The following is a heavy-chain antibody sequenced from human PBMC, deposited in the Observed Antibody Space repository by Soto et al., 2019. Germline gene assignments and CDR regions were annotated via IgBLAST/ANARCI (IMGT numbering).Heavy chain of an antibody. J-gene: IGHJ4*02. CDR1: GFTVSSYH. CDR2: VYSGGAT. V-gene: IGHV3-53*01. D-gene: IGHD3-22*01. Sequence: LGGSLRLSCVASGFTVSSYHMSWVRQAPGQGLEWVSLVYSGGATFYADSVRGRFAISRDTSKDTVFLQMNNLRVEDTAAYYCARGGDYYDSSGNYYPFYFDYWGPGTQVTVS. CDR3: ARGGDYYDSSGNYYPFYFDY.